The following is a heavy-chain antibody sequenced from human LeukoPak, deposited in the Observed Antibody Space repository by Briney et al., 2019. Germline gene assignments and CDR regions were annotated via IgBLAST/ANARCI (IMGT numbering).Heavy chain of an antibody. Sequence: SETLSLTCTVSGGSISTYYWSWIRQSPGKGLEWIGTIYYSGSTYYNPSLKSRVTISADTSKNQFSLKLSSVTAADTAVYYCARTRGYSGYVDAFDIWGQGTMVTVFS. CDR2: IYYSGST. D-gene: IGHD5-12*01. CDR1: GGSISTYY. J-gene: IGHJ3*02. CDR3: ARTRGYSGYVDAFDI. V-gene: IGHV4-59*04.